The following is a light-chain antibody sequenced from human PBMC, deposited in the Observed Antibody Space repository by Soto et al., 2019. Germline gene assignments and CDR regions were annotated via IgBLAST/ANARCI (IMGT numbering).Light chain of an antibody. CDR2: EVS. CDR3: CSYAGSLYV. J-gene: IGLJ1*01. CDR1: SSDVGSYNL. Sequence: QSALNQPASGCGSPGQSITISCNGNSSDVGSYNLVSWYQQHPGKAPKLMIYEVSKRPSGVSNRFSGSKSGNTASLTISGLQAEEEADYYCCSYAGSLYVFGTGTKVTVL. V-gene: IGLV2-23*02.